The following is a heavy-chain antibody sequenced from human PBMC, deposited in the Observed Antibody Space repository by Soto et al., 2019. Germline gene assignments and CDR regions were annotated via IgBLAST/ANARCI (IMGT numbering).Heavy chain of an antibody. V-gene: IGHV2-5*01. CDR1: GFSLTTTGVG. Sequence: QIALQESGPTVVKPTQTLTLTCTFSGFSLTTTGVGVGWIRHAPGKALDWLAMVYWNDERRYSPSLKSRLTITQDTSKNQVVLTMTYMDPVDTATYFCAHYDSSGYFSHFDSWGQGTLVTVSS. CDR2: VYWNDER. D-gene: IGHD3-22*01. CDR3: AHYDSSGYFSHFDS. J-gene: IGHJ4*02.